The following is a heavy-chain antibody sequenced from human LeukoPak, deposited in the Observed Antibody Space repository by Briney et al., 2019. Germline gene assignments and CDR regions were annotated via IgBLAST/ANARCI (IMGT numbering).Heavy chain of an antibody. V-gene: IGHV1-8*01. Sequence: ASVKVSCKASGYTFTSYDINWVRQATGQGLEGMGWMNPNSGNTGYAQKFQGRVTMTRNTSISTAYMELSSLRSEDTAVYYCASTSGYSSSWYERDDYWGQGTLVTVSS. CDR3: ASTSGYSSSWYERDDY. CDR2: MNPNSGNT. J-gene: IGHJ4*02. D-gene: IGHD6-13*01. CDR1: GYTFTSYD.